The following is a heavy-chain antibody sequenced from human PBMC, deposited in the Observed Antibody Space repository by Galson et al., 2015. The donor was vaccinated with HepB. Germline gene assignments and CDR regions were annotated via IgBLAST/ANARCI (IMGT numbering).Heavy chain of an antibody. V-gene: IGHV3-23*01. CDR3: AKGGFTYHYDGSGTFHFDY. CDR2: ITGNGGST. CDR1: GFTFRSHA. Sequence: SLRLSCAASGFTFRSHAMGWVRQAPGKGLEWVSTITGNGGSTFYADSVKGRFTISRDNSKNTLYLQMNSLRAEDTAVYYCAKGGFTYHYDGSGTFHFDYWGQGTLVTVSS. J-gene: IGHJ4*02. D-gene: IGHD3-22*01.